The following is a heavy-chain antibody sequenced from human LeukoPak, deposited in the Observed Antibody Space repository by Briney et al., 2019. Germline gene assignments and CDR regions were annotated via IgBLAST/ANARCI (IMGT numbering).Heavy chain of an antibody. V-gene: IGHV3-74*01. J-gene: IGHJ4*02. D-gene: IGHD3-3*01. CDR2: IKSDGSST. Sequence: GGSLRLSCAASGFTFSSYWMHWVRHTPGKGLVWVSRIKSDGSSTSHADSVKGRFTISRDNAKNTLYLQMNSLRAEDTAVYYCAKDDPLRFLEWLFTNWGQGTLVTVSS. CDR3: AKDDPLRFLEWLFTN. CDR1: GFTFSSYW.